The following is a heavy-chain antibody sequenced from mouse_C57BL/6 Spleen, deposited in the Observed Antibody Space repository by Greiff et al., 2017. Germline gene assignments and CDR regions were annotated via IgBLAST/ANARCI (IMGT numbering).Heavy chain of an antibody. CDR1: GYTFTEYT. CDR2: FYPGSGSI. Sequence: QVQLQQSGAELVKPGASVTLSCKASGYTFTEYTIHWVKQRSGQGLEWIGWFYPGSGSIKYNEKFKDKATLTADKSSSTVYMELSRLTSEDSAVYFCARHEEGGGLRRGYWYFDVWGTGTTVTVSS. D-gene: IGHD2-4*01. J-gene: IGHJ1*03. V-gene: IGHV1-62-2*01. CDR3: ARHEEGGGLRRGYWYFDV.